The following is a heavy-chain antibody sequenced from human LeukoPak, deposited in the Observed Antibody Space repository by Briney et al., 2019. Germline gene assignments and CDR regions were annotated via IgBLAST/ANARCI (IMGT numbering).Heavy chain of an antibody. CDR1: GFTFSSYA. J-gene: IGHJ6*03. CDR2: ISGDGGAT. Sequence: PGGSLRLSCAASGFTFSSYAMNWVRQAPGKGLEWVSTISGDGGATHYADSVKSRFTISRANSKNTLFLQMNSLGAEDTAVYYCARDHRPEIQYYYMDVWGKGTTVAVSS. V-gene: IGHV3-23*01. CDR3: ARDHRPEIQYYYMDV. D-gene: IGHD1-14*01.